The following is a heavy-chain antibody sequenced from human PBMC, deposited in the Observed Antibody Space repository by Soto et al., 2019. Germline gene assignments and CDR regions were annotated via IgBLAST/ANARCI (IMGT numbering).Heavy chain of an antibody. D-gene: IGHD6-6*01. CDR2: INAHSGGT. CDR3: AKDLTRQLAYWLDP. Sequence: GASVKGSCKASGFSFTGYYIHCLRQAPGQGLEWMGWINAHSGGTEYAQKFQGRVTLTRDTSIATAYLTLTSLTSDDTALYYCAKDLTRQLAYWLDPWGQGTQVTVSS. V-gene: IGHV1-2*02. J-gene: IGHJ5*02. CDR1: GFSFTGYY.